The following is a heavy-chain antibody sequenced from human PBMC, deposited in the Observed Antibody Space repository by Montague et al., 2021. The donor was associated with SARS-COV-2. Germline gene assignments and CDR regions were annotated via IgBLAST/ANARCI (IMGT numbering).Heavy chain of an antibody. CDR1: GGSISSSNYY. CDR2: IYYSGTT. Sequence: SETLSLTCTVSGGSISSSNYYWGWIRQPPGKGLEWSGSIYYSGTTYYNPSLQSRVTISVDTSKKQFSLKLSSVTAAATAVYYCARETYISGWFQQFDYWGQGTLVTVSS. CDR3: ARETYISGWFQQFDY. J-gene: IGHJ4*02. V-gene: IGHV4-39*01. D-gene: IGHD6-19*01.